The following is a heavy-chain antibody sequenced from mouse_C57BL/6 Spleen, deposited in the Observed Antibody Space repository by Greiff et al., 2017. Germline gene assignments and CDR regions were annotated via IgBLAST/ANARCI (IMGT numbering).Heavy chain of an antibody. Sequence: QVQLQQPGAELVRPGSSVKLSCKASGYTFTSYWMHWVKQRPIQGLEWIGNIDPSDSETHYNQKFKDKATLTVDKSTSTAYMQLSSLTSEDSAVYYCAGGKPPYFDYWGQGTTLTVSS. CDR2: IDPSDSET. CDR3: AGGKPPYFDY. CDR1: GYTFTSYW. V-gene: IGHV1-52*01. J-gene: IGHJ2*01.